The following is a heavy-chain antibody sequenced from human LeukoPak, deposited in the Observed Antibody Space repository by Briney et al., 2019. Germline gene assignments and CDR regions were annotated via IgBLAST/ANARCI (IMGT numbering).Heavy chain of an antibody. V-gene: IGHV5-51*01. D-gene: IGHD1-26*01. CDR3: ALLRFLAPNDAFDI. CDR2: IYPGDSDT. J-gene: IGHJ3*02. CDR1: GYSFTSYW. Sequence: GESLKISCKGSGYSFTSYWIGWVRQMPGKGLEWMGIIYPGDSDTRYSPSFQCQVPISADKSISNAYLQWSSLKASDTAMYYCALLRFLAPNDAFDIWGQGTMVTVSS.